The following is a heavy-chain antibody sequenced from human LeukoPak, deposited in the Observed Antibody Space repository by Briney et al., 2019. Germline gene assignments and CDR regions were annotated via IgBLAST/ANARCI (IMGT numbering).Heavy chain of an antibody. J-gene: IGHJ4*02. CDR3: GRLAHNAWYAIDF. D-gene: IGHD6-13*01. CDR1: DFTFSFYW. CDR2: ILPDGSQK. V-gene: IGHV3-7*01. Sequence: GSLELSCVASDFTFSFYWMTWVRQAPGKGLGWLANILPDGSQKYYVDSVKGRFTISRDNPKNSLYLQINNLKAEDTAVYYCGRLAHNAWYAIDFWGQGALVTVSS.